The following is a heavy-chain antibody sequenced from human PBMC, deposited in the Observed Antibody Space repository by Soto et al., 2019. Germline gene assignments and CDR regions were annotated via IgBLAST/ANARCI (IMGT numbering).Heavy chain of an antibody. Sequence: QVQLVESGGGVVQPGGSLRLCCAASGFTFSYYGFHWVRQAPGKGLEWVAVMHTGGNEKYYVDSVKGRFTVSRDDSRNMVYLEMSGPRAEDTAKYFCARDADTTGHYSHFDLWGRGAHVAGS. D-gene: IGHD3-9*01. CDR3: ARDADTTGHYSHFDL. V-gene: IGHV3-33*08. CDR2: MHTGGNEK. J-gene: IGHJ4*02. CDR1: GFTFSYYG.